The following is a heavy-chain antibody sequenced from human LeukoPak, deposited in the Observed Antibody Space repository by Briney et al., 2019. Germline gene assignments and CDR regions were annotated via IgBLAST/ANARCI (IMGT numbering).Heavy chain of an antibody. J-gene: IGHJ4*02. CDR2: VSADGRTQ. Sequence: GGSLRLSCAASGFTFRTYSIHWVRQAPGKGREWVTVVSADGRTQLCSDSVKGRFTVSRDNSLNTLHLQMNSLRAEDTAVYYCARGALYGWFGEFHFDYWGQGTLVTVSS. CDR1: GFTFRTYS. V-gene: IGHV3-33*05. D-gene: IGHD3-10*01. CDR3: ARGALYGWFGEFHFDY.